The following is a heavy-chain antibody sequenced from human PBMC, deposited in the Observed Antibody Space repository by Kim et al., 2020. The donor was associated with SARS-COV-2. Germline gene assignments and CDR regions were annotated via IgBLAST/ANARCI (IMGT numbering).Heavy chain of an antibody. Sequence: YNPSLKSRVTISVDTSKNQFSLKLSSVTAADTAVYYCARLSGGRGAFDYWGQGTLVTVSS. J-gene: IGHJ4*02. D-gene: IGHD3-10*02. V-gene: IGHV4-39*01. CDR3: ARLSGGRGAFDY.